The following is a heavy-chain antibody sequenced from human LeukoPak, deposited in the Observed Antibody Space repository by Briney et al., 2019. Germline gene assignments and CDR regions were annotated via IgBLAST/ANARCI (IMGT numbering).Heavy chain of an antibody. D-gene: IGHD3-22*01. CDR1: GGTFSSYA. Sequence: SVKVSCKASGGTFSSYAISWVRQAPGQGLEWMGRIIPIFGTANYAQKFQGRVTITTDESTSTAYMELNSLRSEDTAVYYCARDQYDSSGYYYYWGQGTLVTVSS. CDR2: IIPIFGTA. V-gene: IGHV1-69*05. J-gene: IGHJ4*02. CDR3: ARDQYDSSGYYYY.